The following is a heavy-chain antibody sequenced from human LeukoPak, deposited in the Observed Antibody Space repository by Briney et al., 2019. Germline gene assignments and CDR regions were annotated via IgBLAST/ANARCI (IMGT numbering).Heavy chain of an antibody. J-gene: IGHJ4*02. CDR2: ISSNGGST. Sequence: PGGSLRLSCAASGITFSSYAMHWVRQAPGKGLEYVSAISSNGGSTYYANSVKGRFTISRDNSKNTLYLQMGSLRAEDVAVYYCARGTEGIAAAGVDYWGQGTLVTVSS. CDR1: GITFSSYA. CDR3: ARGTEGIAAAGVDY. V-gene: IGHV3-64*01. D-gene: IGHD6-13*01.